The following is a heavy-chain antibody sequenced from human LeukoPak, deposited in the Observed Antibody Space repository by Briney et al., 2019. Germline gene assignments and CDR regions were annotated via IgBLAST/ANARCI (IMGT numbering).Heavy chain of an antibody. D-gene: IGHD3-3*01. Sequence: GASVKVSCKASGYTFTSYGISWVRQAPGQGLEWMGWISAYNGNTNYAQKPQSRVTMTTDTSTSTAYMELRSLRSDDTAVYYCARSGDYDFWSGYFGYWGQGTLVTVSS. CDR1: GYTFTSYG. CDR2: ISAYNGNT. CDR3: ARSGDYDFWSGYFGY. V-gene: IGHV1-18*01. J-gene: IGHJ4*02.